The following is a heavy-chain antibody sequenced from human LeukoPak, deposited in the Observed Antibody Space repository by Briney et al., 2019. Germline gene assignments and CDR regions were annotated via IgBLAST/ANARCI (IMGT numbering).Heavy chain of an antibody. V-gene: IGHV3-21*01. CDR2: ISGSSGFK. CDR1: GFSLSNFG. Sequence: GSLRLSCAASGFSLSNFGMSWVRQAPGKGLEWVSSISGSSGFKYYVGSVKGRFTISRDSAKNSPYLQMNSLRGEDTAVYYCARDRDSSSWYFDNWGQGTLVTVSS. D-gene: IGHD6-13*01. CDR3: ARDRDSSSWYFDN. J-gene: IGHJ4*02.